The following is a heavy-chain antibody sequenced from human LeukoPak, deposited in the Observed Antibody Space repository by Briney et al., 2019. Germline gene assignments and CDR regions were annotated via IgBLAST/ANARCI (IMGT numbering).Heavy chain of an antibody. CDR1: GFMFSTYG. CDR2: MSVDGSYK. CDR3: AKDGRRHFDWSNTEGDFFDY. D-gene: IGHD3-9*01. J-gene: IGHJ4*02. Sequence: GGSLRLSCATSGFMFSTYGMQWVRQAPGKGLEWVALMSVDGSYKYYVDSVKGRFTISRDNSKSTLHLQMNSLRPEDTAVYYCAKDGRRHFDWSNTEGDFFDYWGQGTLVTVSS. V-gene: IGHV3-30*18.